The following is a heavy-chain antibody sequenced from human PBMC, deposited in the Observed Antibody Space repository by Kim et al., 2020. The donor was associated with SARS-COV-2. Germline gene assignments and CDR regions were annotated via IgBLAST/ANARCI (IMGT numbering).Heavy chain of an antibody. Sequence: SETLSLTCTVSGGSISSYYWSWIRQPPGKGLEWIGYIYYSGSTNYNPSLKSRVTIAVDTSKNQFSLKLSSVTAADTAVYYCARGGVTRRSNWFDPWGQGTLVTVSS. CDR1: GGSISSYY. CDR2: IYYSGST. V-gene: IGHV4-59*01. J-gene: IGHJ5*02. D-gene: IGHD3-16*01. CDR3: ARGGVTRRSNWFDP.